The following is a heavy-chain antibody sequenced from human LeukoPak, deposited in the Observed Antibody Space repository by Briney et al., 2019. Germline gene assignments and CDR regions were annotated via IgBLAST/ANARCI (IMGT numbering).Heavy chain of an antibody. Sequence: ASVKVYCKASGYTFTGYYMHWVRQAPGQGLEWMGWINPNSGGTNYAQKFQGRVTMTRDTSISTAYMELSRLRSDDTAVYYCAVKRGYSGYDLGYWGQGALVTVSS. D-gene: IGHD5-12*01. CDR3: AVKRGYSGYDLGY. CDR1: GYTFTGYY. J-gene: IGHJ4*02. CDR2: INPNSGGT. V-gene: IGHV1-2*02.